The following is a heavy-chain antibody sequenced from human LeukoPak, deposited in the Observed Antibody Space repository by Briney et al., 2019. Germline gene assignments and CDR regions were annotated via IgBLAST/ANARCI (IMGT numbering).Heavy chain of an antibody. CDR3: AKDGDYGDYVVSDY. D-gene: IGHD4-17*01. V-gene: IGHV3-30*02. CDR2: IRHDGSNK. J-gene: IGHJ4*02. Sequence: GSLRLSCAASGFTFRSYGMHWVRQAPGKGLEWVAFIRHDGSNKYYADSVKGRFTISRDNSKNTLYLQMNSLRAEDTAVYYCAKDGDYGDYVVSDYWGQGTLVTVSS. CDR1: GFTFRSYG.